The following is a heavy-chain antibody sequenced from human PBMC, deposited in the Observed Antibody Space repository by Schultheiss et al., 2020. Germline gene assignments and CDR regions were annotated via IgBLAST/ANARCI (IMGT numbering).Heavy chain of an antibody. J-gene: IGHJ4*01. CDR2: IYYSGST. CDR3: SRTRGDYDRTPQY. D-gene: IGHD3-10*02. V-gene: IGHV4-59*12. Sequence: SQTLSLTCTVSGGSISSYYWSWIRQPPGKGLEWIGYIYYSGSTYYNPSLKSRVTISVDTSKNQFSLKLSSVTAADTAVYYCSRTRGDYDRTPQYWGQGSLVTVSS. CDR1: GGSISSYY.